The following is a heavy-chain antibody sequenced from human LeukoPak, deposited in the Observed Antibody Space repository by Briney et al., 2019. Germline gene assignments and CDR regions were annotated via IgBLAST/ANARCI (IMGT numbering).Heavy chain of an antibody. Sequence: PGGSLRLSCAASGFTLSSYDMRWVRQATGIGLEWVSAIGTGGDTSYTGSVRGRFTISRENAKNSLNLQMNSLTAGDTAVYYCARERVHGDSFGWYFDLWGRGTLVTVS. CDR2: IGTGGDT. V-gene: IGHV3-13*01. D-gene: IGHD4-17*01. J-gene: IGHJ2*01. CDR1: GFTLSSYD. CDR3: ARERVHGDSFGWYFDL.